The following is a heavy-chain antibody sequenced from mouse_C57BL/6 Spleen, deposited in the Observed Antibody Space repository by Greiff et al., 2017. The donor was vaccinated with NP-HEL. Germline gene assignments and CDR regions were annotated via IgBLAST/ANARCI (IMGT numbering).Heavy chain of an antibody. V-gene: IGHV5-9-1*02. D-gene: IGHD2-5*01. CDR3: TRGGYYSNSDAMDY. CDR1: GFTFSSYA. J-gene: IGHJ4*01. CDR2: ISSGGDYI. Sequence: EVKVVESGEGLVKPGGSLKLSCAASGFTFSSYAMSWVRQTPEKRLEWVAYISSGGDYIYYADTVKGRFTISRDNARNTLYLQMSSLKSEDTAMYYCTRGGYYSNSDAMDYWGQGTSVTVSS.